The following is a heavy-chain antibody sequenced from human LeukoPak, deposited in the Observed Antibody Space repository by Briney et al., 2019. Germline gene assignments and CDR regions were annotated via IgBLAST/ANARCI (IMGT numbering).Heavy chain of an antibody. CDR2: IYHSGST. D-gene: IGHD1-26*01. CDR1: GGSISSGGYS. Sequence: SETLSLTCAVSGGSISSGGYSWSWIRQPPGKGLEWIGYIYHSGSTYYNPSLKSRVTISVDRSKNQFSLKLSSVTAADTAVYYCARTYPNNGSVDYWGQGTLVTVSS. V-gene: IGHV4-30-2*01. J-gene: IGHJ4*02. CDR3: ARTYPNNGSVDY.